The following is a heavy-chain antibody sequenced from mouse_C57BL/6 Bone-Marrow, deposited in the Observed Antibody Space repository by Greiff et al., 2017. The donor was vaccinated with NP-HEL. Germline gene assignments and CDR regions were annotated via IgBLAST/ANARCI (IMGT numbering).Heavy chain of an antibody. J-gene: IGHJ4*01. CDR2: IDPANGNT. V-gene: IGHV14-3*01. CDR3: ATYYGSSYYYAMDY. D-gene: IGHD1-1*01. Sequence: VQLKESVAELVRPGASVKLSCTASGFNIKNTYMHWVKQRPEQGLEWIGRIDPANGNTKYAPKFPGKATITADTSSNTAYLQLSSLTSEDTAIYYCATYYGSSYYYAMDYWGQGTSVTVSS. CDR1: GFNIKNTY.